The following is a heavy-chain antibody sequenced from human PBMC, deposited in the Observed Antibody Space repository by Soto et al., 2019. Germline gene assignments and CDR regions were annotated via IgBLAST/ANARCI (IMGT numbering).Heavy chain of an antibody. Sequence: EVQLVESGGGLVKPGRSLRLSCAASGFTFNNAWMTWVRQASGKGLEWVGRIKSTSDVGTTDYAPPVKGRFTISRDDSKNILYLQMDSLKTEDTAVYYCMTAPGLHLLFWGQGTLVTVSS. CDR1: GFTFNNAW. V-gene: IGHV3-15*01. CDR3: MTAPGLHLLF. CDR2: IKSTSDVGTT. D-gene: IGHD3-10*01. J-gene: IGHJ4*02.